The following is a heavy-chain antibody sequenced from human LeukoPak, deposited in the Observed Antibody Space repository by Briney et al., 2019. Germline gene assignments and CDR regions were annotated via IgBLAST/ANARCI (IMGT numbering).Heavy chain of an antibody. J-gene: IGHJ1*01. Sequence: GGSLRLSCAASGFTFSSYAMSWVRQAPGKGLEWVSAISGSGGSTYYADSVKGRFTISRDNSKNTLYLQMNSLRAEDTAVYYCANRVVIIPTPYFQHWGQGTLVTVSS. CDR1: GFTFSSYA. D-gene: IGHD3-3*01. V-gene: IGHV3-23*01. CDR2: ISGSGGST. CDR3: ANRVVIIPTPYFQH.